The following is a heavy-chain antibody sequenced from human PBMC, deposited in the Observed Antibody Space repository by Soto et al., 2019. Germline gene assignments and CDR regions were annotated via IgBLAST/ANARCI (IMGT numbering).Heavy chain of an antibody. V-gene: IGHV4-34*01. D-gene: IGHD2-2*01. J-gene: IGHJ6*02. CDR2: INHSGST. CDR1: GGSFSGYY. CDR3: SIVVVPAAMGGSYYYGMDV. Sequence: SEPLSLTCAVYGGSFSGYYWSWIRQPPGKGLEWIGEINHSGSTNYNPSLKSRVTISVDTSKNQFSLKLSSVTAADTAVYYCSIVVVPAAMGGSYYYGMDVWGQGTTVTVSS.